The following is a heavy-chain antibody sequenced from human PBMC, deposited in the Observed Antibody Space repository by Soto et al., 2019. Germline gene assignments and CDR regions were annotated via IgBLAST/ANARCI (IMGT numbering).Heavy chain of an antibody. J-gene: IGHJ4*02. CDR3: ASLRGGFGY. CDR2: TKDKAYSYTT. V-gene: IGHV3-72*01. Sequence: EVQLVESGGELVQPGGSLRLSCAASGLSLSDVFIAWVRQAPGKGREWVGRTKDKAYSYTTEYAASVKGRFTIARDDSRNSVCLQISSLKTEDPAVYYCASLRGGFGYWVQGTLVTVSS. D-gene: IGHD3-10*01. CDR1: GLSLSDVF.